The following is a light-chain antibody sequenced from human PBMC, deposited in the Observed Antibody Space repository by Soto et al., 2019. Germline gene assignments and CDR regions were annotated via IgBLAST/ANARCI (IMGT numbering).Light chain of an antibody. J-gene: IGLJ3*02. CDR1: SSDVGGYHY. CDR2: EVN. Sequence: QSALTQPASVSGSPGQSITISCTGTSSDVGGYHYVSWYQQHPGKAPKLMIYEVNNRPSGVSNRFSGSKSGNTASLTISGLQAEDEADYYCSSYTSTTWVFGGGTKLTVL. V-gene: IGLV2-14*01. CDR3: SSYTSTTWV.